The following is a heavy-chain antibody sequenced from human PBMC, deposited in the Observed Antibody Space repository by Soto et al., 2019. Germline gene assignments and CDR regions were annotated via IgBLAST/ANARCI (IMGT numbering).Heavy chain of an antibody. CDR2: ITWDAGSA. J-gene: IGHJ4*02. CDR3: AKEKDRIFDY. V-gene: IGHV3-43*01. CDR1: GFAFDDHT. Sequence: EVQLVVSGGLVVRPGGSLRLSSAGYGFAFDDHTMHWLRQAPGKGLEWVSLITWDAGSAFYADSVRGRFTISRDNSKNSLYLQMNSLRTEDSALYYCAKEKDRIFDYWGRGTPVTVSS.